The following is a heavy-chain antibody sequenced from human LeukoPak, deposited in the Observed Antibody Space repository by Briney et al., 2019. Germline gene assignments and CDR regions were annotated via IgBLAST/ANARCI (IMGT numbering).Heavy chain of an antibody. D-gene: IGHD3-22*01. CDR3: AKSYMIVVLTAFDY. CDR1: GFTFSSNA. CDR2: ISAASNAI. V-gene: IGHV3-23*01. Sequence: PGGSLRLSCAASGFTFSSNAMSWVRQAPGKGLEWVSSISAASNAIYYADSVQGRFTISRDNSKNTLYLQMNSLRAEDTAVYYCAKSYMIVVLTAFDYWGQGTLVTVSS. J-gene: IGHJ4*02.